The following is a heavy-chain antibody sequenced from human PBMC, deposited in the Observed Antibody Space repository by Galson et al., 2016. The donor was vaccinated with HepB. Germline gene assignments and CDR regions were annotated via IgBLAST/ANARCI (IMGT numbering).Heavy chain of an antibody. J-gene: IGHJ4*02. Sequence: SETLSLTCAVYGGSFTDYYWSWIRQPPGKGLEWIGEINHGGRTKYNPSLKSRVTISVDTSKNQFSLHVRSVTAADTAVYYCARGGATPMVLKYWGQGNLVTVYS. V-gene: IGHV4-34*01. D-gene: IGHD3-10*01. CDR3: ARGGATPMVLKY. CDR1: GGSFTDYY. CDR2: INHGGRT.